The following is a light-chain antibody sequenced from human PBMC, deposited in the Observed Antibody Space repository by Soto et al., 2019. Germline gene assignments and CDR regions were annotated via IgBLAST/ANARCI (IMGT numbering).Light chain of an antibody. J-gene: IGLJ1*01. CDR3: ASSTSDSVYV. CDR2: KVT. CDR1: SSDDGGNKY. Sequence: QSVLTQPASVSGSPEQSITISCTGTSSDDGGNKYVSWYQQYPGQFPKILINKVTNRPSGVSYRFSGSKSGNTAPLTISAFLAEDEADYFCASSTSDSVYVLGTGTNGTVL. V-gene: IGLV2-14*01.